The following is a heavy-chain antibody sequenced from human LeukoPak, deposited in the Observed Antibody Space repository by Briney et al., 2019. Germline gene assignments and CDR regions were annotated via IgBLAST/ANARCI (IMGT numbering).Heavy chain of an antibody. V-gene: IGHV1-18*01. Sequence: ASVKVSCKASGYTFTSYGISWVRQAPGQGLEWMGWISGYNGNTNHAQKFQGRVTMTTDTSTTTAYMELRSLRSDDTAVYYCARGGIVGASYYYGMDVWGQGTTVTVSS. CDR1: GYTFTSYG. CDR3: ARGGIVGASYYYGMDV. D-gene: IGHD1-26*01. J-gene: IGHJ6*02. CDR2: ISGYNGNT.